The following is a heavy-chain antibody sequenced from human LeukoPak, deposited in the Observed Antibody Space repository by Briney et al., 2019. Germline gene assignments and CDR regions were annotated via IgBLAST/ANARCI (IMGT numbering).Heavy chain of an antibody. CDR2: IYYSGNT. Sequence: SETLSLTCTVSGGSINSSSYFWGWIRQPSGKGLEWIATIYYSGNTFYNPPLKNRVTISVDTSKNQFSLKLSSVTAADTAVYYCARLRDNSGYHFDYWGQGTLVTVSS. J-gene: IGHJ4*02. CDR3: ARLRDNSGYHFDY. V-gene: IGHV4-39*01. D-gene: IGHD3-22*01. CDR1: GGSINSSSYF.